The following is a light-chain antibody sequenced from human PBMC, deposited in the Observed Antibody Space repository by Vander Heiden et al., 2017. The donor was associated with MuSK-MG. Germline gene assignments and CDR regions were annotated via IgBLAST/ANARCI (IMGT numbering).Light chain of an antibody. Sequence: DIQMTQSPSSLSASVGDRVTITCRASQSISSYLNWYQQKPGKAPKLLIYAASSLQSGVPSRFSGSGSGTDFTLTISSLQPEDFATYYCQQSYSTPTFGPGTKVDIQ. J-gene: IGKJ3*01. CDR1: QSISSY. CDR2: AAS. CDR3: QQSYSTPT. V-gene: IGKV1-39*01.